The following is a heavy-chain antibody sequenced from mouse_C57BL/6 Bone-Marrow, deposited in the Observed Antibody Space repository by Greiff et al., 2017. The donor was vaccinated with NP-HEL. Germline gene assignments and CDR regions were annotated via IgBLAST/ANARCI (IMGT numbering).Heavy chain of an antibody. V-gene: IGHV1-85*01. CDR1: GYTFTSYD. Sequence: VQLQQSGPELVKPGASVKLSCKASGYTFTSYDINWVKQRPGQGLEWLGWIYPRDGSTKYNEKFKGKATLTVDTSSSTAYMELHSLTSEDSAVYFCARRYYGSSYYFDYWGQGTTLTVSS. CDR3: ARRYYGSSYYFDY. J-gene: IGHJ2*01. CDR2: IYPRDGST. D-gene: IGHD1-1*01.